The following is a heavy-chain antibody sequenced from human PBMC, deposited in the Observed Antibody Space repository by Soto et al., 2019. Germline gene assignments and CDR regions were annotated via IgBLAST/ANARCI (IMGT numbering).Heavy chain of an antibody. Sequence: QVQLVQSGAEVKKPGSSVKISCKASGGSFRTNAFSWVQQAPGQGLEWMGGIIPIFPTPDYAQKFQGRVTITADESTTTTYMELSSLRSEDTATYYCARDKDRQQLGGNYYYIMDVWGQGTTVTVSS. CDR3: ARDKDRQQLGGNYYYIMDV. CDR2: IIPIFPTP. V-gene: IGHV1-69*12. D-gene: IGHD3-3*02. CDR1: GGSFRTNA. J-gene: IGHJ6*02.